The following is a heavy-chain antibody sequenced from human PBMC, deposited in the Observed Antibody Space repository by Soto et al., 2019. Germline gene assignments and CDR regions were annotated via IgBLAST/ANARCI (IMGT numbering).Heavy chain of an antibody. V-gene: IGHV3-30*18. D-gene: IGHD3-16*02. CDR1: GFTFSSYD. Sequence: LRLPCSTCGFTFSSYDMHWVRQAPGKGREWVALISYDGDNTYYGYSVERGFTISRDKSKNSLYLESNSLRAADTAVYYCAKDWGTYRLRDAFDVWGQRTMVTVSS. J-gene: IGHJ3*01. CDR3: AKDWGTYRLRDAFDV. CDR2: ISYDGDNT.